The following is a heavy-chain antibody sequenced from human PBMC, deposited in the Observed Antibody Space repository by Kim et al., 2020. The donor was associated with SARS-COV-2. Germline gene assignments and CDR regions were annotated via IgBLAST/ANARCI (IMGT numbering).Heavy chain of an antibody. V-gene: IGHV1-46*01. J-gene: IGHJ6*02. CDR1: GYTFTSYY. D-gene: IGHD2-2*01. CDR3: ARAAHCSSTSCYAGPFYYGMDV. Sequence: ASVKVSCKASGYTFTSYYMHWVRQAPGQGLEWMGIINPSGGSTSYAQKFQGRVTMTRDTSTSTVYMELSSLRSEDTAVYYCARAAHCSSTSCYAGPFYYGMDVWGQGTTVTVSS. CDR2: INPSGGST.